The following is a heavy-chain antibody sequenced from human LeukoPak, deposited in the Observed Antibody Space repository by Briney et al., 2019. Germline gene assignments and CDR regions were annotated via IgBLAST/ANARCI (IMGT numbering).Heavy chain of an antibody. CDR3: ARARGYCSSTSCYANWFDP. Sequence: SETLSLTCTVSGGSISSGGYYWRWIRQHPGKGLEWIGYIYYSGSTYYNPSLKSRVTISVDTSKNQFSLKLSSVTAADTAVYYCARARGYCSSTSCYANWFDPWGQGTLVTVSS. CDR2: IYYSGST. J-gene: IGHJ5*02. V-gene: IGHV4-31*03. CDR1: GGSISSGGYY. D-gene: IGHD2-2*01.